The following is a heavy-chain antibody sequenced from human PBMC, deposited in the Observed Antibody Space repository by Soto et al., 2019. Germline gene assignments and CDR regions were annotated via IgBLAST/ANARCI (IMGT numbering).Heavy chain of an antibody. D-gene: IGHD3-22*01. CDR3: ARHSADYYDSSGYYATWFDP. CDR2: IYYSGST. CDR1: GGSISSSSYY. V-gene: IGHV4-39*01. Sequence: SETLSLTCTVSGGSISSSSYYWGWIRQPPGKGLERIGSIYYSGSTYYNPSLKSRVTISVDTSKNQFSLKLSSVTAADTAVYYCARHSADYYDSSGYYATWFDPWGQGTLVTVSS. J-gene: IGHJ5*02.